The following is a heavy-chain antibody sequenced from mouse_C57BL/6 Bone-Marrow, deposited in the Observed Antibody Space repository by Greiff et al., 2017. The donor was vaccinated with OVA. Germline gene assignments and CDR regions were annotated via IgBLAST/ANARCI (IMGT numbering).Heavy chain of an antibody. CDR3: ARDYGYYGSSYPYWYFDV. D-gene: IGHD1-1*01. J-gene: IGHJ1*03. CDR1: GFTFSDYY. V-gene: IGHV5-16*01. CDR2: INYDGSST. Sequence: EVKLVESEGGLVQPGSSMKLSCTASGFTFSDYYMAWVRQVPEKGLEWVANINYDGSSTYYLDSLKSRFIISRDNAKNILYLQMSSLKSEDTATYYCARDYGYYGSSYPYWYFDVWGTGTTVTVSS.